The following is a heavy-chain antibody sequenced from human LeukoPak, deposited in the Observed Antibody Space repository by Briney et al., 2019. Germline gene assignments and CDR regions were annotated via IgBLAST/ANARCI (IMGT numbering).Heavy chain of an antibody. J-gene: IGHJ3*02. D-gene: IGHD3-3*01. V-gene: IGHV4-38-2*02. CDR1: GYSISSGYY. Sequence: PSETLSLTCTVSGYSISSGYYWGWIRQPPGKGLEWIGSIYHSGSTYYNPSLKSRVTISVDTSKNQFSLKLSSVTAADTAVYYCARQLSGYYGFDIWGQGTMVTVSS. CDR2: IYHSGST. CDR3: ARQLSGYYGFDI.